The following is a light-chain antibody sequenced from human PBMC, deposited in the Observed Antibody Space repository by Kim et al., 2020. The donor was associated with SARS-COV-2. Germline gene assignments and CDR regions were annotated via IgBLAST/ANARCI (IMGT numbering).Light chain of an antibody. V-gene: IGLV3-1*01. CDR2: QDS. CDR1: KLGDKY. Sequence: SYELTQPPSVSVSPGQTASITCSGDKLGDKYACWYQQKPGQSPVLVIYQDSKRPSGIPERFSGSNSGNTATLTISGTQAMDEADYYCQAWDSTFGGGTKVTVL. J-gene: IGLJ2*01. CDR3: QAWDST.